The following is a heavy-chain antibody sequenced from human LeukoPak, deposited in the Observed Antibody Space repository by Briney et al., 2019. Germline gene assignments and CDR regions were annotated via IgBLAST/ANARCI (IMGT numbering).Heavy chain of an antibody. D-gene: IGHD1-26*01. CDR1: GYIFTGYY. V-gene: IGHV1-2*02. Sequence: ASVKVSCKASGYIFTGYYLHWVRQAPGQGLEWMGWINPNSGGTNYAQKFQGRVTMTRDTSISTAYMELSRLRSDDTAVYYCARDRSGSYPYYFDYWGQGTLVTVSS. CDR3: ARDRSGSYPYYFDY. CDR2: INPNSGGT. J-gene: IGHJ4*02.